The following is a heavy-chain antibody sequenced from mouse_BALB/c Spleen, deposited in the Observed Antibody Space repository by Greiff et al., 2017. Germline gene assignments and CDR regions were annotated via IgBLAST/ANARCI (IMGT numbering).Heavy chain of an antibody. J-gene: IGHJ4*01. V-gene: IGHV2-6-7*01. CDR2: IWGDGST. D-gene: IGHD2-14*01. CDR1: GFSLTGYG. Sequence: VHLVESGPGLVAPSQSLSITCTVSGFSLTGYGVNWVRQPPGKGLEWLGMIWGDGSTDYNSALKSRLSISKDNSKSQVFLKMNSLQTDDTARYYCARVYYRYDGYAMDYWGQGTSVTVSS. CDR3: ARVYYRYDGYAMDY.